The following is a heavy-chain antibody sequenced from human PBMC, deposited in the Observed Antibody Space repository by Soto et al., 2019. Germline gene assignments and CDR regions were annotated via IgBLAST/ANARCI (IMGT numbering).Heavy chain of an antibody. D-gene: IGHD6-13*01. J-gene: IGHJ4*02. V-gene: IGHV3-33*01. Sequence: PGGSLRLSCAASGFNFRTYGIHWVRQAPGKGLEWVALIWYDGSEKYYADSVKGRFTISRDNSKNMLYLQMNSLRVEDTAVYYCARDFEEQLAESTFDYWGQGTQVTVSS. CDR2: IWYDGSEK. CDR1: GFNFRTYG. CDR3: ARDFEEQLAESTFDY.